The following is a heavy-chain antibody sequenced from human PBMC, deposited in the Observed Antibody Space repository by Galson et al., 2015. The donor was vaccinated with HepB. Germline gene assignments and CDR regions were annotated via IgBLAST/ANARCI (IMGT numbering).Heavy chain of an antibody. CDR3: ARAPPMMGATSDY. J-gene: IGHJ4*02. D-gene: IGHD1-26*01. CDR1: GFTFSSYS. CDR2: ISSSSSYI. V-gene: IGHV3-21*01. Sequence: SLRLSCAASGFTFSSYSMNWVRQAPGKGLEWVSSISSSSSYIYYADSVKGRFTISRDNAKNSLYLQMNSLRAEDTAVYYCARAPPMMGATSDYWGQGTLVTVSS.